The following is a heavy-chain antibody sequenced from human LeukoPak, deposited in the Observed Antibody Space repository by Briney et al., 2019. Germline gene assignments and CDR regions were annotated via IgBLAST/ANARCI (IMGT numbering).Heavy chain of an antibody. V-gene: IGHV3-66*01. CDR1: GFTFSSYW. D-gene: IGHD3-22*01. Sequence: TGGSLRLSCAASGFTFSSYWMSWVRQAPGKGLEWVSVIYSGGSTYYADSVKGRFTISRDNSKNTLYLQMNSLRAEDTAVYYCARGQYYYDSSGYYSVFDYWGQGTLVTVSS. J-gene: IGHJ4*02. CDR3: ARGQYYYDSSGYYSVFDY. CDR2: IYSGGST.